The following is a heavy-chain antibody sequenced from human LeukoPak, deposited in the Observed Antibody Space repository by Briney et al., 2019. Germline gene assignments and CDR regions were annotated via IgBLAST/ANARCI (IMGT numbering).Heavy chain of an antibody. J-gene: IGHJ6*02. Sequence: PSETLSLTCTVSGGSISSYYWSWIRQPPGKGLEWIGYIYHSGSTYYNPSLKSRVTISVDRSKNQFSLKLSSVTAADTAVYYCARDGRGMDVWGQGTTVTVSS. CDR1: GGSISSYY. CDR3: ARDGRGMDV. CDR2: IYHSGST. V-gene: IGHV4-59*12.